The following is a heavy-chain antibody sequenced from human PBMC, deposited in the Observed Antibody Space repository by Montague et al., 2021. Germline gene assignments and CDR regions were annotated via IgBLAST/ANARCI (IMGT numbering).Heavy chain of an antibody. Sequence: SRRLSCAASGFIFNNYVMNWVRQAPGKGLEWVSGINGNSINIDYADSVKGRFTISRDNAKNSLYLQMNSLGAEDTAFYYCVKDTRDYYPDFWGQGILVTVSS. V-gene: IGHV3-9*01. CDR2: INGNSINI. D-gene: IGHD3-3*01. CDR1: GFIFNNYV. CDR3: VKDTRDYYPDF. J-gene: IGHJ4*02.